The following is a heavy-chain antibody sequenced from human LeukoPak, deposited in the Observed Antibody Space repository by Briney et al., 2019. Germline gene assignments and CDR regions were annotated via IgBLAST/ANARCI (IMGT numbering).Heavy chain of an antibody. V-gene: IGHV1-18*01. CDR2: ISAYNGNT. CDR3: ARVYYGSGSQEGGNWFDP. Sequence: ASVKVSCKASGYTFTSYGISWVRQAPGQGLEWMGWISAYNGNTNYAQKLQGRVTMTTVTSTSTAYMELRSLRSDDTAVYYCARVYYGSGSQEGGNWFDPWGQGTLVTVSS. D-gene: IGHD3-10*01. J-gene: IGHJ5*02. CDR1: GYTFTSYG.